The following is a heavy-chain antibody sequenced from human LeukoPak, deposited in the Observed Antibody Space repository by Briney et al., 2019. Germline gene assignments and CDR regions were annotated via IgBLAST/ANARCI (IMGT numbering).Heavy chain of an antibody. V-gene: IGHV4-34*01. D-gene: IGHD3-3*01. CDR3: ASSSVDDFWSGPLDY. Sequence: SETLSLTCAVYGGSFSGYYWSWIRQPPGKGPEWIGEINHSGSTNYNPSLKSRVTISVDTSKNQFSLKLSSVTAADTAVYYCASSSVDDFWSGPLDYWGQGTLVTVSS. J-gene: IGHJ4*02. CDR2: INHSGST. CDR1: GGSFSGYY.